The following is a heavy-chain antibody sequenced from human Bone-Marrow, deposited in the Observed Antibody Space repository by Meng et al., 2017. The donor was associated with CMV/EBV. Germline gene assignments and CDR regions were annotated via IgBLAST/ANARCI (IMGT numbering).Heavy chain of an antibody. CDR2: ISGSGGST. CDR1: GFTFSSYA. Sequence: LSLTCAASGFTFSSYAMSWVRQAPGKGLEWVSAISGSGGSTYYADSVKGRFTISRDNSKNTLYLQMNSLRAEDTAVYYCAKDSYYDSSGGFDYWGQGTLVTVSS. V-gene: IGHV3-23*01. D-gene: IGHD3-22*01. J-gene: IGHJ4*02. CDR3: AKDSYYDSSGGFDY.